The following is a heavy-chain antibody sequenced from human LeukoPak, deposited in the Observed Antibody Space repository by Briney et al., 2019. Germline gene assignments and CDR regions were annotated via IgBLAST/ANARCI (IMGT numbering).Heavy chain of an antibody. Sequence: QAGGSLRLSCAASGFTFDDYAMHWVRQAPGKGLEWVSGISWNSGSIGYADSVKGRFTISRDNAKNCLYLQMNSLRAEDTALYYCAKDILRRLLDAFDIWGQGTMVTVSS. J-gene: IGHJ3*02. D-gene: IGHD2-15*01. CDR1: GFTFDDYA. CDR3: AKDILRRLLDAFDI. CDR2: ISWNSGSI. V-gene: IGHV3-9*01.